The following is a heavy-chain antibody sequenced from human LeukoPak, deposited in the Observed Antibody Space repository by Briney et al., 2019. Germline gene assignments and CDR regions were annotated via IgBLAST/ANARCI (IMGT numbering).Heavy chain of an antibody. Sequence: PSETLSLTCAVYGGSFSGYYWSWIRQPPGKGLEWIGEINHSGSTNYNPSLKSRVTISVDTSKNQFSLKLSSVTAADTAVYYRARGKAMVRGVIISPYYFDYWGQGTLVTVSS. D-gene: IGHD3-10*01. V-gene: IGHV4-34*01. CDR3: ARGKAMVRGVIISPYYFDY. CDR2: INHSGST. CDR1: GGSFSGYY. J-gene: IGHJ4*02.